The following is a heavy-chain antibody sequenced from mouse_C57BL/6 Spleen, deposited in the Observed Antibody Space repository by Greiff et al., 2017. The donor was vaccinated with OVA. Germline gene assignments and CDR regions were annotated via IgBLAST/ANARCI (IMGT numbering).Heavy chain of an antibody. D-gene: IGHD1-1*01. CDR2: IYPGSGST. CDR3: ARGIYGSSYFDY. CDR1: GYTFTSYW. V-gene: IGHV1-55*01. Sequence: VQLQQPGAELVKPGASVKMSCKASGYTFTSYWITWVKQRPGQGLEWIGDIYPGSGSTNYNEKFKSKATLTVDTSSSTAYMQLSSLTSADSAVYYSARGIYGSSYFDYWGQGTTLTVSS. J-gene: IGHJ2*01.